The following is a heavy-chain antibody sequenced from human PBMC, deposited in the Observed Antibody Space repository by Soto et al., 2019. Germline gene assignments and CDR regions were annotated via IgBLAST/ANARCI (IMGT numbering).Heavy chain of an antibody. D-gene: IGHD4-17*01. J-gene: IGHJ5*02. CDR3: AAFYGDENWFDP. Sequence: SETLSLTCAVSGYSISSSNWWGWIRQPPGKGLEWIGYIYYSGSTYYNPSLKSRVTMSVDTSKNQFSLKLSSVTAVNTAVYYCAAFYGDENWFDPWGQGTLVTVSS. V-gene: IGHV4-28*01. CDR1: GYSISSSNW. CDR2: IYYSGST.